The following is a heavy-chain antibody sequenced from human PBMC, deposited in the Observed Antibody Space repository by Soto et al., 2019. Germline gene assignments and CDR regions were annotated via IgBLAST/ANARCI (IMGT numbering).Heavy chain of an antibody. CDR1: GYSFTSYW. CDR3: ARLGAARPSYYYYGMDV. V-gene: IGHV5-51*01. J-gene: IGHJ6*02. D-gene: IGHD6-6*01. CDR2: IYPGDSDT. Sequence: ESLKISCKGSGYSFTSYWIGWVRQMPGKGLEWMGIIYPGDSDTRYSPSFQGQVTISADKSISTAYLQWSSLKASDTAMYYCARLGAARPSYYYYGMDVWGQGTTVTVSS.